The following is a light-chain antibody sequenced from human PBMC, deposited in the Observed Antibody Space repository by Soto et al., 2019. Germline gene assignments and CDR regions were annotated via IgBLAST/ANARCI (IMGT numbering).Light chain of an antibody. Sequence: DIQLTQSPSFLSASVGDRVTITCRASQGIAGSLAWYQQKPGKPPKLLIYTESTLQSGVPSRFSGSGSGTRGTLTISSLQPEDFATYYCQQVKSYPLTFGGGTRVEIK. V-gene: IGKV1-9*01. CDR1: QGIAGS. CDR2: TES. CDR3: QQVKSYPLT. J-gene: IGKJ4*01.